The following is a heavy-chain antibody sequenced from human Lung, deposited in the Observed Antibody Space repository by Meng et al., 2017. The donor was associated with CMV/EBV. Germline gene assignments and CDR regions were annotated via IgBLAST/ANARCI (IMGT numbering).Heavy chain of an antibody. J-gene: IGHJ4*02. CDR3: ATQESRDGHNPY. CDR2: MYHSGTT. V-gene: IGHV4-4*02. Sequence: HLREEGPGSCHLSGTLSLTCLASGGSISSSYWWTWVRQSPGKGLEWIGEMYHSGTTNYNPSLKSRVTISMGKSNNQLSLKLNSVTAADTAVYYCATQESRDGHNPYWGQGTLVTVSS. D-gene: IGHD5-24*01. CDR1: GGSISSSYW.